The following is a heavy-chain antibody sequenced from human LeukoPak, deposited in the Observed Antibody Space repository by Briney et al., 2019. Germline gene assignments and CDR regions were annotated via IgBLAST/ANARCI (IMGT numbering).Heavy chain of an antibody. CDR3: AKEEEYCRSTSCHSYHYYMDV. CDR1: EFSFSSYG. D-gene: IGHD2-2*01. J-gene: IGHJ6*03. V-gene: IGHV3-30*02. CDR2: IPYDGSNT. Sequence: GGSLRLSCSASEFSFSSYGMHWVRQGPGKGLEWVATIPYDGSNTYYTDSVKGRFTISRDNSKNTLYLQMNSLRAEDTALYYCAKEEEYCRSTSCHSYHYYMDVWGKGTTVTISS.